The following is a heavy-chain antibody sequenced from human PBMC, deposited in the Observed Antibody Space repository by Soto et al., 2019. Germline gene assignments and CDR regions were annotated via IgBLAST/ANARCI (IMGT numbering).Heavy chain of an antibody. J-gene: IGHJ4*02. CDR3: ARGRTLPTPLEY. CDR2: INAGNGNT. D-gene: IGHD1-1*01. Sequence: ASVKVSCKASGYTFTSYAMHWVRQAPGQRLEWMGWINAGNGNTKYSQKFQGRVTITRDTSASTAYMELSSLRSEDTAVYYCARGRTLPTPLEYWGQGTLVTVSS. V-gene: IGHV1-3*01. CDR1: GYTFTSYA.